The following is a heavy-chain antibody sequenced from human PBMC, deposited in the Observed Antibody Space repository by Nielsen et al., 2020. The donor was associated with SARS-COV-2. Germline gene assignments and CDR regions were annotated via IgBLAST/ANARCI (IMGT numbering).Heavy chain of an antibody. CDR3: ASYYDFWSGYYTFDY. J-gene: IGHJ4*02. CDR2: IKQDGSEK. CDR1: GFTFSSYW. D-gene: IGHD3-3*01. Sequence: GGSLRLSCAASGFTFSSYWMSWVRQAPGKGLEWVANIKQDGSEKYYVDSVKGRFTISRDNAKNSLYLQMNSLRAEDTAVYYCASYYDFWSGYYTFDYWGQGTLVTVSS. V-gene: IGHV3-7*01.